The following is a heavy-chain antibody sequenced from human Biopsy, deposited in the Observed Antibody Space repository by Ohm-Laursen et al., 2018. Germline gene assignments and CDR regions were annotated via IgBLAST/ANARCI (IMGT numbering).Heavy chain of an antibody. Sequence: SQTLSLTCALSGDSISSSSYFWGWIRQPPGKGLEWIGSTHYSGISYSNPSLTGRAAISVDTSKNLFSLRLTSVTAADTAVFYCARLRGGVVINYSWFDPWGQGILVTVSS. CDR3: ARLRGGVVINYSWFDP. CDR1: GDSISSSSYF. D-gene: IGHD3-3*01. J-gene: IGHJ5*02. V-gene: IGHV4-39*01. CDR2: THYSGIS.